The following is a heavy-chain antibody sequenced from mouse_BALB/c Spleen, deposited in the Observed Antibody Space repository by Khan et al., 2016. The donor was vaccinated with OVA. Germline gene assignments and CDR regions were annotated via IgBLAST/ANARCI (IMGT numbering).Heavy chain of an antibody. D-gene: IGHD1-1*01. J-gene: IGHJ3*01. CDR2: ITYDGSN. CDR3: ARNYYGSGRWFAY. CDR1: GYSITSGYY. V-gene: IGHV3-6*02. Sequence: EVQLQESGPGLVKPSQSLSLTCSVTGYSITSGYYWNWIRQFPGHKLEWMGYITYDGSNNSTPFLNNRIPITRDTSKNQFFLKLNSVTTEDTATYFCARNYYGSGRWFAYWGQGTLVTVSA.